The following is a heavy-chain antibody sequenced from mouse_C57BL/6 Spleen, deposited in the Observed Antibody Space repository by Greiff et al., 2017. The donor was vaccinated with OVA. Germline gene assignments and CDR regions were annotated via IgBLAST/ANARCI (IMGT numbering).Heavy chain of an antibody. J-gene: IGHJ2*01. CDR2: IDPETGGT. Sequence: QVQLQHSGAELVRPGASVTLSCKASGYTFTDYEMHWVKQTPVHGLEWIGAIDPETGGTAYNQKFKGKAILTADKSSSTAYMELRSLTSEDSAVYYCTRWITTVDYWGQGTTLTVSS. D-gene: IGHD1-1*01. CDR3: TRWITTVDY. V-gene: IGHV1-15*01. CDR1: GYTFTDYE.